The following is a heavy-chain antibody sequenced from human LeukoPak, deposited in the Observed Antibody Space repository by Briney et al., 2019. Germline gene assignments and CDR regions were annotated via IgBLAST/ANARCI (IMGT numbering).Heavy chain of an antibody. Sequence: GGSLRLSCDTSGFIFSDYTMNWVRQAPGKGLEWVSSISSSSTYIFYADSVKGRFTVSRDNAKNSLYLQMIDLRAKDTAVYYCAQQFDFWGQGTLVTVSS. D-gene: IGHD1-1*01. CDR3: AQQFDF. V-gene: IGHV3-21*01. CDR2: ISSSSTYI. J-gene: IGHJ4*02. CDR1: GFIFSDYT.